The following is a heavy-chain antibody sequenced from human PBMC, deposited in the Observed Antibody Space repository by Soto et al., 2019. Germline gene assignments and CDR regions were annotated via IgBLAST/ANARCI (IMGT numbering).Heavy chain of an antibody. D-gene: IGHD6-13*01. CDR3: TRSIITTAGTAAFDL. CDR2: ISPSSGGT. Sequence: QVQLVQSGAEVKKPGASVRVSCKASGYTFTSYYIHWVRQAPGHGPEWMGMISPSSGGTDYAQKFQGRLTMTTDTSTSTGYMELSSPRSEDTAVYYCTRSIITTAGTAAFDLWGQGTLVTVSS. CDR1: GYTFTSYY. V-gene: IGHV1-46*03. J-gene: IGHJ3*01.